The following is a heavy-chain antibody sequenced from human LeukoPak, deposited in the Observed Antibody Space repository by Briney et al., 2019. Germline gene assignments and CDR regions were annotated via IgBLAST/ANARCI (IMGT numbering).Heavy chain of an antibody. J-gene: IGHJ3*02. V-gene: IGHV4-30-4*01. CDR3: ARDRPPRGWSVDAFDI. D-gene: IGHD2-15*01. CDR1: GGSISSGDYY. CDR2: IYYSGST. Sequence: SETLSLTCTVSGGSISSGDYYWSWIRQPPGTGLEWIGYIYYSGSTYYNPSLKSRVTISVDTSKNQFSLKLSSVTAADTAVYYCARDRPPRGWSVDAFDIWGQGTMVTVSS.